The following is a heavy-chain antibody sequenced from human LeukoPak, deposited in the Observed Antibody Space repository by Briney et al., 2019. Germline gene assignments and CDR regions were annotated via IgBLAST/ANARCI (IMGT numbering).Heavy chain of an antibody. CDR3: ARALAVAGWGAIDY. CDR2: IYTSGST. J-gene: IGHJ4*02. V-gene: IGHV4-4*07. Sequence: ETLSLTCTVSGGSISSYYWSWLRQPAGKGLEWIGRIYTSGSTNYNPSLKSRVTMSVDTSKNQFSLKLSSVTAADTAVYYCARALAVAGWGAIDYWGQGTLVTVSS. CDR1: GGSISSYY. D-gene: IGHD6-19*01.